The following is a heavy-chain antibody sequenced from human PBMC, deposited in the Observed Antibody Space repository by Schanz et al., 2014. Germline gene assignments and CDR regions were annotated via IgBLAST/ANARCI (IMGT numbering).Heavy chain of an antibody. CDR1: FFTFSPSC. Sequence: QVQLVSSGGGVVRPGRSLRLSFSSSFFTFSPSCMHWVRQAPGKGLEWVAVISYDGSDKFYADSVKGRFTISRDNSNNTLSLQMNSLRNEDTAVYYCAKDRGGDYEVSYYYGMDVWGQGTTVTVSS. CDR2: ISYDGSDK. V-gene: IGHV3-30*18. J-gene: IGHJ6*02. CDR3: AKDRGGDYEVSYYYGMDV. D-gene: IGHD4-17*01.